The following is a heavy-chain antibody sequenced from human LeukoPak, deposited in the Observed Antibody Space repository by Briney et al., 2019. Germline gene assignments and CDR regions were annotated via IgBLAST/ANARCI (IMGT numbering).Heavy chain of an antibody. CDR3: ASNLDTLEAYFDY. J-gene: IGHJ4*02. Sequence: GASVKVSCKASGGTFSSYAISWVRQAPGQGLEWMGGIIPIFGTANYAQKFQGRVTITADESTSTAYMELSSLRSEDTAVYYCASNLDTLEAYFDYWGQGTLVTVSS. CDR1: GGTFSSYA. V-gene: IGHV1-69*13. CDR2: IIPIFGTA. D-gene: IGHD5-18*01.